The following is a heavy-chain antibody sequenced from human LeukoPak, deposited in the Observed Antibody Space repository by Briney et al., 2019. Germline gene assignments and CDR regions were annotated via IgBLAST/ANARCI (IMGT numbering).Heavy chain of an antibody. J-gene: IGHJ3*02. Sequence: GGSLRLSCAASGFTFSSYSMNWVRQAPRKGLVWVSRINNDGSDTTYADSVKGRFTISRDNAKNTLYLQMNSLRAEDTAVYYCVRGSFGPDIWGQGTMVTVSS. D-gene: IGHD3/OR15-3a*01. CDR1: GFTFSSYS. V-gene: IGHV3-74*01. CDR2: INNDGSDT. CDR3: VRGSFGPDI.